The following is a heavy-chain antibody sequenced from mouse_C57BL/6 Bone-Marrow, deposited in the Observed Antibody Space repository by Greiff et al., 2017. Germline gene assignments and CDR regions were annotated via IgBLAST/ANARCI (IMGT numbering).Heavy chain of an antibody. J-gene: IGHJ2*01. CDR3: ARCLTTYYYFDY. Sequence: QVQLQQSGPELVKPGASVKISCKASGYAFSSSWMNWVKQRPGKGLEWIGRIYPGDGDTNYNGKFKGKATLTAAKSSSTAYMQLSSLTSEDSAVYFCARCLTTYYYFDYWGQGTTLTVSS. CDR1: GYAFSSSW. D-gene: IGHD5-5*01. V-gene: IGHV1-82*01. CDR2: IYPGDGDT.